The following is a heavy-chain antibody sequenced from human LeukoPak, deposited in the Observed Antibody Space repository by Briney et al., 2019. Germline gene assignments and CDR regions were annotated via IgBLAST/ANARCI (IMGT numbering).Heavy chain of an antibody. D-gene: IGHD1-26*01. CDR3: ATADKWEPLDY. J-gene: IGHJ4*01. Sequence: ASVKGSCKISVVSLSATSIHCVRQAPGQWLEWMGGFDPEDGESIFAQRFQGRFSMTEDTSTDTAYMELRSLRLEDTAVYYCATADKWEPLDYWGQGALVTVSS. CDR1: VVSLSATS. CDR2: FDPEDGES. V-gene: IGHV1-24*01.